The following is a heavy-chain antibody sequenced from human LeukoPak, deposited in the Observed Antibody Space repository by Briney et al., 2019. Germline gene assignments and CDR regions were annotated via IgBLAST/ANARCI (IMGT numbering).Heavy chain of an antibody. J-gene: IGHJ4*02. D-gene: IGHD5-12*01. CDR3: ARDTGSGYDYFSYYFDY. V-gene: IGHV3-23*01. CDR2: ISGSGGST. CDR1: GFTFSSYA. Sequence: GGSLRLSCAASGFTFSSYAMSWVRQAPGKGLEWVSAISGSGGSTYYADSVKGRFTISRDNSKNTLYLQMNSLRVEDTAIYYCARDTGSGYDYFSYYFDYWGQGTLVTVSS.